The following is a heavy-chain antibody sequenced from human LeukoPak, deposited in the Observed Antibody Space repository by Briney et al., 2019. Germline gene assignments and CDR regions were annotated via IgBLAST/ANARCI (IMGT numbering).Heavy chain of an antibody. CDR2: IYYSGST. D-gene: IGHD3-22*01. V-gene: IGHV4-59*01. Sequence: SETLSLTCTVSGGSISSYYWSWIRQPLGKGLEWIGYIYYSGSTNYNPSLKSRVTISVDTSKNQFSLKLSSVTAADTAVYYCAREPDYYDSSGYSRGAFDIWGQGTMVTVSS. CDR1: GGSISSYY. J-gene: IGHJ3*02. CDR3: AREPDYYDSSGYSRGAFDI.